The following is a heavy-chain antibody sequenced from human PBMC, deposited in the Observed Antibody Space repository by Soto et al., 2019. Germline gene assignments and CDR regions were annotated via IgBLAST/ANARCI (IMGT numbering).Heavy chain of an antibody. Sequence: GGSLRLSCAASGFTFSSYWMSWVRQAPGKGLEWVANIKQDGSEKYYVDSVKGRFTISRDNAKNSLYLQMNSLRAEDTAVYYGARDRGVGDDAFDIWGQGTMVTVSS. CDR2: IKQDGSEK. V-gene: IGHV3-7*03. D-gene: IGHD3-16*01. CDR3: ARDRGVGDDAFDI. J-gene: IGHJ3*02. CDR1: GFTFSSYW.